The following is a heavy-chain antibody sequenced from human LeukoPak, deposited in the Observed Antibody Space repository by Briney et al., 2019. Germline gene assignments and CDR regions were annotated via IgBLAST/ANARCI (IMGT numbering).Heavy chain of an antibody. Sequence: SETLSLTCVVYGGSFSGYYWSWIRQPPGKGLEWIGEINHSGSTNYNPSLKSRVTISVDTSKNQFSLKLSSVTAADTAVYYCARGRRFSDYWGQGTLVTVSS. D-gene: IGHD3-3*01. J-gene: IGHJ4*02. V-gene: IGHV4-34*01. CDR1: GGSFSGYY. CDR3: ARGRRFSDY. CDR2: INHSGST.